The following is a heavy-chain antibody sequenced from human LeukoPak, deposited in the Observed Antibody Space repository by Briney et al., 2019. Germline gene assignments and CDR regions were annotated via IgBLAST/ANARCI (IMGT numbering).Heavy chain of an antibody. CDR2: ISAYNGNT. V-gene: IGHV1-18*01. J-gene: IGHJ5*02. CDR1: GYTFTSYG. CDR3: ARVAVVPAATPANWFDP. D-gene: IGHD2-2*01. Sequence: GASVKVSCKASGYTFTSYGISWVRQVPGQGLEWMGWISAYNGNTNYAQKLQGRVTMTTDTSTSTAYMELRSLRSDDTAVYYCARVAVVPAATPANWFDPWGQGTLVTVSS.